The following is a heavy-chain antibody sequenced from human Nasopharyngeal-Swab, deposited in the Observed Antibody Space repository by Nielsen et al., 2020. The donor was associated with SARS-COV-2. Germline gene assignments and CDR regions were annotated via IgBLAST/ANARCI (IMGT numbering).Heavy chain of an antibody. Sequence: GESLKISCVASGFTFSSYAMHWVRQAPGKGLEWVAVISYDGSNKYYADSVKGRFTISRDNSKNTLYLQMNSLRAEDTAVYYCAREGRGGKNWFDPWGQGTLVTVSS. CDR1: GFTFSSYA. CDR3: AREGRGGKNWFDP. D-gene: IGHD4-23*01. CDR2: ISYDGSNK. J-gene: IGHJ5*02. V-gene: IGHV3-30-3*01.